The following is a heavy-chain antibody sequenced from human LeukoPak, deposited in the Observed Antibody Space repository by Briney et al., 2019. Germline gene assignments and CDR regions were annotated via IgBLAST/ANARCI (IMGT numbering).Heavy chain of an antibody. Sequence: GASVKVSCKASGYTFTGYYMHWVRQAPGQGLEWMGWINPNSGGTNYAQKFQGRVTMTRDTSISTAYMELSRLRSDDTAVYYCARRRDYGPLGDGMDVWGQGTTVTVSS. CDR3: ARRRDYGPLGDGMDV. D-gene: IGHD4-17*01. CDR2: INPNSGGT. V-gene: IGHV1-2*02. J-gene: IGHJ6*02. CDR1: GYTFTGYY.